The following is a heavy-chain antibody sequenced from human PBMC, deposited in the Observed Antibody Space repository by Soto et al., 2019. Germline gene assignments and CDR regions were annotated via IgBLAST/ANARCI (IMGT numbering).Heavy chain of an antibody. D-gene: IGHD1-26*01. V-gene: IGHV4-30-2*06. CDR2: IYHSGST. CDR1: GGSINSGRSS. Sequence: SETLSLTCSVSGGSINSGRSSWNWIRQSPGKGLEWIAYIYHSGSTYYNPSLKSRVTISVDRPENQFSLKLTSVTAADTAVYFCARSAASFGGASYLGAWGQGTQVTVSS. J-gene: IGHJ5*02. CDR3: ARSAASFGGASYLGA.